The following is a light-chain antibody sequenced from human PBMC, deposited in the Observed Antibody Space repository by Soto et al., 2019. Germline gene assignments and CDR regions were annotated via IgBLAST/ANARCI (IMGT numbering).Light chain of an antibody. CDR1: SSDVGGYNY. J-gene: IGLJ1*01. CDR2: DVS. CDR3: SSYTTSNTRQIV. V-gene: IGLV2-14*03. Sequence: SVLTQPASVSGSRVQSITIYCTGTSSDVGGYNYVSWYQHHPGKAPKLIIYDVSNRPSGVSNRFSGSKSGNTASLTISGLQPEDEADYYCSSYTTSNTRQIVFGTGTKVTVL.